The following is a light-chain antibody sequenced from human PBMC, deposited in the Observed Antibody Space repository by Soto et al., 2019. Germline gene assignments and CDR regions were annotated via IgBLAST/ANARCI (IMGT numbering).Light chain of an antibody. CDR1: ESVRNNS. CDR3: HHYGYGADT. Sequence: ELVLTQSPGTLSLSPGERATLSCRASESVRNNSLAWYQQHPGQAPRLLIFGASSRATGIPDRFTGSGSGADFSLTISRLEPEDSAVYFCHHYGYGADTFGQGTKLDIK. J-gene: IGKJ2*01. CDR2: GAS. V-gene: IGKV3-20*01.